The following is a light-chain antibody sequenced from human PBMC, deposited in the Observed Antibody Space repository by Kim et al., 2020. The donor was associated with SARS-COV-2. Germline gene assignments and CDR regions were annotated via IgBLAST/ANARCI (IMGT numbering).Light chain of an antibody. CDR3: CSTAGNHIYV. Sequence: QSALTQPPSASGSPGQSVTISCTGTSSDIGGANYVSWYQQHPGKAPKLLIYEVTKRPSGVPDRFSASKSGNTAFLTVSGLRAEDEADYYCCSTAGNHIYVFGTGTNVAVL. V-gene: IGLV2-8*01. J-gene: IGLJ1*01. CDR1: SSDIGGANY. CDR2: EVT.